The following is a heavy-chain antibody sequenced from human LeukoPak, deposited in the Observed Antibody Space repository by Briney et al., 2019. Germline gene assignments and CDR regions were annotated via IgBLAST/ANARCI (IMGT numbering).Heavy chain of an antibody. Sequence: GGSLRLSCAASGFTFSSYWMHRVRQAPGKGLVWVSRINSDGSSTNYADSVKGRFTISRDNAKNTLYLQMNSLRAEDTAVYYCATYGDYGYYWGQGTLVTVSS. CDR2: INSDGSST. CDR3: ATYGDYGYY. V-gene: IGHV3-74*01. D-gene: IGHD4-17*01. CDR1: GFTFSSYW. J-gene: IGHJ4*02.